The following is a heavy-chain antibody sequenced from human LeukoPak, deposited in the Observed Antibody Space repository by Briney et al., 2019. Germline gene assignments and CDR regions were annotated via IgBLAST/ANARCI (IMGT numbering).Heavy chain of an antibody. CDR3: ARPSYDILTGYPNGMDV. D-gene: IGHD3-9*01. V-gene: IGHV5-10-1*01. CDR2: IDPSDSYT. CDR1: GYSFTSYW. J-gene: IGHJ6*04. Sequence: GESLKISCKGSGYSFTSYWISWVRQMPGKGLEWMGRIDPSDSYTNYSPSFQGHVTISADKSISTAYQQWSSLKASDTAMYYCARPSYDILTGYPNGMDVWGKGTTVTVSS.